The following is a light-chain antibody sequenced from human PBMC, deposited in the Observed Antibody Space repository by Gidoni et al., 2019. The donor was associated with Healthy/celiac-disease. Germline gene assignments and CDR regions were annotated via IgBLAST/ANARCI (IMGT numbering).Light chain of an antibody. CDR1: QSIFTW. V-gene: IGKV1-5*03. Sequence: DIQMTQSPSTLSASVGDRVNITCRASQSIFTWLDWYQQKPGKAPKLLIYKASSLESGVPSRFSGSGSGTEFTLTISSLQPDDFATYYCQQYNSYLLTFXGXTKVEIK. J-gene: IGKJ4*01. CDR2: KAS. CDR3: QQYNSYLLT.